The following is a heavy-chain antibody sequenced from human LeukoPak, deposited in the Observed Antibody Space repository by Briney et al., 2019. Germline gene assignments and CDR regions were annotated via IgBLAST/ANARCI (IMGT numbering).Heavy chain of an antibody. J-gene: IGHJ6*02. CDR1: GFTFSNYG. D-gene: IGHD2-21*02. CDR2: ISYDGSNK. CDR3: ARCGDYVSFRYGMDV. V-gene: IGHV3-30*19. Sequence: HPGGSLRLPCAASGFTFSNYGMHWVRQAPGKGLEWVAVISYDGSNKYYAASVKGRFTISRDNSKSTLYLQINSLRPEDTAVYYCARCGDYVSFRYGMDVWGQGTTVTVSS.